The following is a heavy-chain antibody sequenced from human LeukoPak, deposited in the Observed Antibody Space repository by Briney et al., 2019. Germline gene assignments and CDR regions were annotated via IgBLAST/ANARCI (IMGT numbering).Heavy chain of an antibody. J-gene: IGHJ4*02. CDR3: ASSADYGETDY. V-gene: IGHV3-53*01. CDR2: IYSGGST. Sequence: GGSLRLSCAASGFSFRDYAMSWVRQAPGKGLEWVSVIYSGGSTYYADSVKGRFTISRDNSKNTLYLQMNSLRAEDTAVYYCASSADYGETDYWGQGTLVTVSS. D-gene: IGHD4-17*01. CDR1: GFSFRDYA.